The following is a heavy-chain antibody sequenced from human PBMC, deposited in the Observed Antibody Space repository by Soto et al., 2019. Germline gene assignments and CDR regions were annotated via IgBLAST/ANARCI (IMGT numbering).Heavy chain of an antibody. CDR3: ASLDYSSSRY. D-gene: IGHD6-13*01. CDR2: IGSNGVTT. CDR1: GFTFSSYG. V-gene: IGHV3-23*01. Sequence: PGGSLRLSCAASGFTFSSYGMTWVRQAPGKGLGWVSSIGSNGVTTYYADSVKGRFAISRDNSKNMLYLQMNSLTVDDTAVYYCASLDYSSSRYWGRGTLVTVSS. J-gene: IGHJ4*02.